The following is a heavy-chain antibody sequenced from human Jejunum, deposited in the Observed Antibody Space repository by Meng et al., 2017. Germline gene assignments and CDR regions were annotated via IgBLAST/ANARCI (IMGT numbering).Heavy chain of an antibody. D-gene: IGHD3-16*02. CDR1: GFSLSTRGVG. CDR2: IYWDDDK. V-gene: IGHV2-5*02. Sequence: SGPTLVKPTETLTLTCTFSGFSLSTRGVGVAWIRQPPGRALEWLAIIYWDDDKRYSPSLKSRLTITKDTSKNQVFLIMANMDPMDTATYYCARIIITFGGVIDRLDSFDVWGQGTKVTVSS. J-gene: IGHJ3*01. CDR3: ARIIITFGGVIDRLDSFDV.